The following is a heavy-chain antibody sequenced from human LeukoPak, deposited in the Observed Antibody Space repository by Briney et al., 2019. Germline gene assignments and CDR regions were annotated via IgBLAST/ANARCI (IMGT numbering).Heavy chain of an antibody. CDR2: VNRDGSET. Sequence: GGSLRLSCAASGFALSSHWMTWVRQVPGRGPEWVANVNRDGSETYYLDSVKGRFTISKDNAKNSLYLQMKSLRAEDTALYHCARNNGMDVWGQGTTVIVSS. V-gene: IGHV3-7*03. J-gene: IGHJ6*02. CDR3: ARNNGMDV. CDR1: GFALSSHW.